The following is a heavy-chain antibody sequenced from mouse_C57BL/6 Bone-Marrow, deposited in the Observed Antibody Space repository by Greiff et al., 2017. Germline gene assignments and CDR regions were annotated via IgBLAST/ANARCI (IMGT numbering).Heavy chain of an antibody. V-gene: IGHV1-4*01. CDR3: ARGRLRRVFDY. CDR2: INPSSGYP. D-gene: IGHD2-4*01. CDR1: GYTFTSYT. Sequence: QVQLQQSGAELARPGASVKMSCKASGYTFTSYTMHWVKQRPGQGLEWIGYINPSSGYPKYNQKFKDKATLTADKSSSTAYMQLSSLTSEDSAVYYCARGRLRRVFDYWGQGTTLTVAS. J-gene: IGHJ2*01.